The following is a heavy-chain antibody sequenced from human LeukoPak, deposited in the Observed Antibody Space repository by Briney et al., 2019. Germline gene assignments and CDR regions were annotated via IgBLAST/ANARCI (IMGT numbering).Heavy chain of an antibody. V-gene: IGHV3-73*01. CDR2: IRTKANTYAT. J-gene: IGHJ4*02. CDR3: TRLATWFGEPAILDY. Sequence: GGSLRLSCAASGFTFSGSAMHWVRQASGKGLEWVGRIRTKANTYATAYAASVKGRFTISRDDSKNTAYLQMNSLKTEDTAVYYCTRLATWFGEPAILDYWGQGTLVTVSS. CDR1: GFTFSGSA. D-gene: IGHD3-10*01.